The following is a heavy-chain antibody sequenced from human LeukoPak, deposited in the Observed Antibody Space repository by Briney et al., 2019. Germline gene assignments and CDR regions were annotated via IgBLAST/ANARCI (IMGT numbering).Heavy chain of an antibody. D-gene: IGHD1-26*01. CDR3: ARIITTWELLSAFDI. CDR2: IQNDGSNK. J-gene: IGHJ3*02. Sequence: PGGSLRLSCAASGITLTTNGMHWVRQAPGKGLEWVAFIQNDGSNKFYADSVKGRLTTSRDNAKNSLYLQMNSLRAEDTAVYYCARIITTWELLSAFDIWGQGTMVTVSS. CDR1: GITLTTNG. V-gene: IGHV3-30*12.